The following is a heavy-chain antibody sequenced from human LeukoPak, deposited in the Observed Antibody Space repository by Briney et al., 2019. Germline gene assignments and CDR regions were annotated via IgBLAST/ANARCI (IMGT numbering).Heavy chain of an antibody. J-gene: IGHJ4*02. Sequence: GGSLRLSCAASGFTFSSYAMSWVRQAPGKGLEWISAISGSGGSKYYADSVNGRFTISRDNAKNSLYLQMNSLRAEDTAVYYCARDPVQIFGVVIDYWGQGTLVTVSS. V-gene: IGHV3-23*01. CDR3: ARDPVQIFGVVIDY. D-gene: IGHD3-3*01. CDR2: ISGSGGSK. CDR1: GFTFSSYA.